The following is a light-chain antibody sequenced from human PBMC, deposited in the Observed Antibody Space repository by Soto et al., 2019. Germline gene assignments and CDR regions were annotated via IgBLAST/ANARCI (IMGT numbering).Light chain of an antibody. V-gene: IGKV3-11*01. Sequence: EIGLTQSPATLSLSPGERATLSCRASQSVSSYLAWYQQKPGQAPRLLIYDASNRATGIPARFSGSGSGTDFTLTISSLEPEDFAVYYCQQRSNWPFFGGGTKVEIK. CDR2: DAS. J-gene: IGKJ4*01. CDR1: QSVSSY. CDR3: QQRSNWPF.